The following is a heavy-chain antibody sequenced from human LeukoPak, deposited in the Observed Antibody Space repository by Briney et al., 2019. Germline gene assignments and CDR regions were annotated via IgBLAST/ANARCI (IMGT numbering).Heavy chain of an antibody. Sequence: PSETLSLTCPVSGSSISSGYYWSWIRQPPGKGLECIGYIHYTGSTNYNPSLKSRVTISVDTSKNQFSLKLSSVTAADTAVYYCARGRRVVVPAAILRPRQDYYYYYMDVWGKGTTVTIS. CDR3: ARGRRVVVPAAILRPRQDYYYYYMDV. J-gene: IGHJ6*03. D-gene: IGHD2-2*01. V-gene: IGHV4-61*01. CDR1: GSSISSGYY. CDR2: IHYTGST.